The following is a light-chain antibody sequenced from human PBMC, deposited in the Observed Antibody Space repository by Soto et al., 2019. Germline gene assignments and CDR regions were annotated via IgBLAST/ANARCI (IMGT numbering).Light chain of an antibody. CDR3: QQYNNWPPQT. V-gene: IGKV3-11*01. CDR2: DAS. CDR1: QSVSSY. J-gene: IGKJ1*01. Sequence: EIVLTQSPGTLSLSPGERATLSCRASQSVSSYLACYQHKPGQAPRLLIYDASNRATGIPARFSGSGSGTEFTLTISSLQPDDFATYYCQQYNNWPPQTFGQGAKVDIK.